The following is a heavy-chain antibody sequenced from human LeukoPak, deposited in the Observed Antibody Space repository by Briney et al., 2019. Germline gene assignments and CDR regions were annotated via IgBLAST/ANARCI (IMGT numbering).Heavy chain of an antibody. CDR1: GFSISGYY. CDR3: ARGPPYCSSTSCYAVLDY. V-gene: IGHV4-59*01. Sequence: SKTLSLTCAVSGFSISGYYWSWIRQSPGKRLEWIGYVYYSGSTNYNPSVRSRVTMSADTSKNQFSLKLGSVTAADTAVYYCARGPPYCSSTSCYAVLDYWGQGTLVTVSS. D-gene: IGHD2-2*01. CDR2: VYYSGST. J-gene: IGHJ4*02.